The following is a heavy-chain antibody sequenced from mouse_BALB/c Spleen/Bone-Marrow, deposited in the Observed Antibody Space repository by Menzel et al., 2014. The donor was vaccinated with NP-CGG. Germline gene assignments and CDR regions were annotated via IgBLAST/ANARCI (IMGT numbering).Heavy chain of an antibody. CDR3: AREAAYYGNYGDDY. CDR2: INPYNDGT. V-gene: IGHV1-14*01. CDR1: GYTFTSYV. D-gene: IGHD2-10*01. J-gene: IGHJ2*01. Sequence: VQLQQSGPELVKPGASVKMSCKASGYTFTSYVMHWVKQKPGQGLEWIGYINPYNDGTKYNEKFKGKATLTSDKSSSTAYMELSSLTSEDSAVHYCAREAAYYGNYGDDYWGQGTTLAVSS.